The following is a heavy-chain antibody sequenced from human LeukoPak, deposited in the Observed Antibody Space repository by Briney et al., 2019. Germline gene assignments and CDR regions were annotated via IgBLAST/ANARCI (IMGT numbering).Heavy chain of an antibody. D-gene: IGHD6-19*01. V-gene: IGHV5-10-1*01. J-gene: IGHJ4*02. Sequence: GESLRISCKGSGYSFTNYWINWVRQMPGKGLEWMGRIDPSDSYTNYSPSFQGHVTISSDKSISTAYLQWSSLKASDTAMYYCASTIAVAGTWYFDYWGQGTLVTVSS. CDR1: GYSFTNYW. CDR3: ASTIAVAGTWYFDY. CDR2: IDPSDSYT.